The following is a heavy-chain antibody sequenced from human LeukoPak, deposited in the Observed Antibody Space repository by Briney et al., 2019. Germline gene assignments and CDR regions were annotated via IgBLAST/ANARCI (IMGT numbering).Heavy chain of an antibody. D-gene: IGHD5-24*01. CDR2: NK. CDR1: GFTFSSYG. V-gene: IGHV3-33*01. CDR3: ARGDGYNDAEYLQH. Sequence: GGSLRLSCAASGFTFSSYGMHWVRQAPGKGLEWVAVNKYYGDSVKGRFTISRDNFKKTLYLQMNSLRVEDTAVYYCARGDGYNDAEYLQHWGQGTLVTVS. J-gene: IGHJ1*01.